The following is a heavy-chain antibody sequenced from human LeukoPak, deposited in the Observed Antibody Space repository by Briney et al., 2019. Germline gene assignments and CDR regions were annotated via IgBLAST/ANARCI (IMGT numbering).Heavy chain of an antibody. D-gene: IGHD3-22*01. J-gene: IGHJ3*01. CDR3: AKGTSVVDTNDACDV. CDR2: ISYDGSNK. V-gene: IGHV3-30*18. Sequence: GGSLRLSCAASGFTFSSYGMHWVRQAPGKGLEWVAVISYDGSNKYYVDSVKGRFTISRDNSKNTLYLQMNSLRAEDTAVYYCAKGTSVVDTNDACDVWGQGTMVTVSS. CDR1: GFTFSSYG.